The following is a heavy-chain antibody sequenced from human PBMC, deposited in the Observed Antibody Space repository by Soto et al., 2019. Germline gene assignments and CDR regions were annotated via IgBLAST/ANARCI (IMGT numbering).Heavy chain of an antibody. CDR3: ARGLRVTMVRGGSVL. D-gene: IGHD3-10*01. CDR2: INHSGST. CDR1: GGSFSGYY. V-gene: IGHV4-34*01. Sequence: QVQLQQWGAGLLKPSETLSLTCAVYGGSFSGYYWSWIRQPPGKGLEWIGEINHSGSTNYNPSLKSRVTISVDTSKNQFSLKLSSVTAADTAVYYCARGLRVTMVRGGSVLWGQGTLVTVSS. J-gene: IGHJ4*02.